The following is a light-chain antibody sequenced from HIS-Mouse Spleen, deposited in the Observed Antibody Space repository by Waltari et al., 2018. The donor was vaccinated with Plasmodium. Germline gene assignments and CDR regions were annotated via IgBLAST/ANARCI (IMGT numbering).Light chain of an antibody. CDR3: GTWDSSLSAGV. CDR1: TSHIGTNY. CDR2: DNN. J-gene: IGLJ3*02. V-gene: IGLV1-51*01. Sequence: QSVLMQPPSVPAAPRPKSNTAYSAGTSHIGTNYAPWYQQLPGTAPKLLIYDNNKRPSGIPDRFSGSKSGTSATLGITGLQTGDEADYYCGTWDSSLSAGVFGGGTKLTVL.